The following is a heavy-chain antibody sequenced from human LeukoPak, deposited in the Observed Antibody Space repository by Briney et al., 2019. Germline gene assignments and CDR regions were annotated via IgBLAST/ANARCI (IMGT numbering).Heavy chain of an antibody. Sequence: GGSLRLSCTASGFTFGDYAMHWVRLAPGKGLEWVSGISWNSGNIDYADSVKGRFTISRDNAKNSLYLQMNSLRPEDTAFYYCAKGDSGSYSYYGMDGWGRGTTVTVSS. CDR2: ISWNSGNI. V-gene: IGHV3-9*01. J-gene: IGHJ6*02. CDR1: GFTFGDYA. CDR3: AKGDSGSYSYYGMDG. D-gene: IGHD6-19*01.